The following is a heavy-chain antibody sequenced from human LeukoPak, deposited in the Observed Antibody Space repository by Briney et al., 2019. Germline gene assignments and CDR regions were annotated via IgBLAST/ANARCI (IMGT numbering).Heavy chain of an antibody. J-gene: IGHJ4*02. CDR3: AKEHIVVVTATLGY. D-gene: IGHD2-21*02. CDR2: ISGSGGST. CDR1: GSTFSSYA. Sequence: GGSLRLSCAASGSTFSSYAMSWVRQAPGKGLEWVSAISGSGGSTYYADSVKGRFTISRDNSKNTLYLQMNSLRAEDTAVYYCAKEHIVVVTATLGYWGQGTLVTVSS. V-gene: IGHV3-23*01.